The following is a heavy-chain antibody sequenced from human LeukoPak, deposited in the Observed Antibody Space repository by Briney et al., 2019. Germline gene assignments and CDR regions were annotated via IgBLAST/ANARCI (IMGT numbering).Heavy chain of an antibody. J-gene: IGHJ5*02. CDR1: GYTFTGYY. D-gene: IGHD6-19*01. CDR2: INPNSGCT. V-gene: IGHV1-2*06. Sequence: GASVKVSCKTSGYTFTGYYIHWVRQAPGQGLEWMGRINPNSGCTNYAQKFQGRVTMTRDTSIRTAYMELSRLKSDDTAVYYWARDQARGFSSGWVNWFDPWGQGTLVTVSS. CDR3: ARDQARGFSSGWVNWFDP.